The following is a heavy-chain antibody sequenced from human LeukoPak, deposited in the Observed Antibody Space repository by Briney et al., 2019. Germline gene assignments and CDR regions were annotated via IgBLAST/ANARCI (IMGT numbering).Heavy chain of an antibody. CDR2: IYYSGST. Sequence: NPSETLSLTCTVSGGSISSYYWSWIRQPPGKGLEWIGYIYYSGSTNYNPSLKSRVTISVDTSKNQFSLNLSSVTAADTAECYCARVSYDSSGYYGTNAFDIWGQGTMVTVSS. CDR1: GGSISSYY. D-gene: IGHD3-22*01. CDR3: ARVSYDSSGYYGTNAFDI. J-gene: IGHJ3*02. V-gene: IGHV4-59*01.